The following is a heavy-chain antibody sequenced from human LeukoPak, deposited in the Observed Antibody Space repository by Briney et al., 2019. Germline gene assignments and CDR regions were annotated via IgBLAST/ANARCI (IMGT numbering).Heavy chain of an antibody. D-gene: IGHD3-10*01. J-gene: IGHJ6*03. Sequence: SETLSLTCTVSGGSISSYFWSWTRQSPGKGLEYIGYIYYIGTTNYNPSLNSRVTISIDTSKNQFFLRLSSVTAADTAVYYCARVYDGSGSYYDSYYYYMDVWGKGTTVTVSS. CDR3: ARVYDGSGSYYDSYYYYMDV. V-gene: IGHV4-59*13. CDR2: IYYIGTT. CDR1: GGSISSYF.